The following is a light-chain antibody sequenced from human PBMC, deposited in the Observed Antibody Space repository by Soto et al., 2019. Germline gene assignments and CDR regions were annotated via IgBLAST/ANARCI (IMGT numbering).Light chain of an antibody. Sequence: DIVMTQTPLSLSVTPGQPASISCKSSQSLLQSDGRSRLFWWLQKPGQPPQVLIYEVSNRLSGVPDRFSGSGSGTDFTLKISRVEADDVGVYYCMQTIDVPLTFGGATKVEIK. J-gene: IGKJ4*01. CDR3: MQTIDVPLT. CDR1: QSLLQSDGRSR. V-gene: IGKV2D-29*01. CDR2: EVS.